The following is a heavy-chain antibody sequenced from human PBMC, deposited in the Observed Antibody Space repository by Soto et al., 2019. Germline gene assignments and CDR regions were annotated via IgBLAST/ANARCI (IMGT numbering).Heavy chain of an antibody. CDR2: ISGYNGNT. Sequence: DAATVPCKSSVYRICYHGLCWVRRATGQGLEWMGWISGYNGNTNYGQKFQGRVTMTADISTRTSYMELTTLTSDDTAVYYCARGKPYLEWLLSRYYFDFWGQGNLVTVSS. V-gene: IGHV1-18*04. CDR1: VYRICYHG. J-gene: IGHJ4*02. CDR3: ARGKPYLEWLLSRYYFDF. D-gene: IGHD3-3*01.